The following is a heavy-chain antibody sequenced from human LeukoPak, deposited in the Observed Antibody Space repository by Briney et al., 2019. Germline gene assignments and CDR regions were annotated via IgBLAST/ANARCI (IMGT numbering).Heavy chain of an antibody. D-gene: IGHD3-16*01. V-gene: IGHV4-59*01. Sequence: SETLSLTCTVSGGSISSYYWSWIRQPPGKGPEWIGFIYYSGSTNYNPSLKSRVTISVDTSKDQFSLKLSSVTAADTAIYYCAREARGGAWFDPWGQGTLVTVSS. J-gene: IGHJ5*02. CDR3: AREARGGAWFDP. CDR2: IYYSGST. CDR1: GGSISSYY.